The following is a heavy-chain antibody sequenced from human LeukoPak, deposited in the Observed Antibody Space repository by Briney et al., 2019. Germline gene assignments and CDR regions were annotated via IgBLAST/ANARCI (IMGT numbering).Heavy chain of an antibody. CDR3: ASLCSGGSCYSFDY. D-gene: IGHD2-15*01. J-gene: IGHJ4*02. Sequence: SETLSLTCAVSGYSISSGYYWGWIRQPPGKGLEWIGSIYHSGSTYYNPSLKSRATISVDTSKNQFSLKLSSVTAADTAVYYCASLCSGGSCYSFDYWGQGTLVTVSS. CDR1: GYSISSGYY. CDR2: IYHSGST. V-gene: IGHV4-38-2*01.